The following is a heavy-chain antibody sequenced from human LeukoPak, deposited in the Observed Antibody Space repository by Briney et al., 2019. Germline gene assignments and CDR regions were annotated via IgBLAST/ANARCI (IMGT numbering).Heavy chain of an antibody. CDR2: ISAYNDNT. D-gene: IGHD5-18*01. Sequence: ASVKVSCKASGYTFTSYGISWVRQAPGQGLEWMGWISAYNDNTNYAQKLQGRVTMTTDTSTSTAYMELRSLRAEDTAVYYCARARGYSYANEFHFDYWGQGTLVTVSS. CDR1: GYTFTSYG. J-gene: IGHJ4*02. CDR3: ARARGYSYANEFHFDY. V-gene: IGHV1-18*01.